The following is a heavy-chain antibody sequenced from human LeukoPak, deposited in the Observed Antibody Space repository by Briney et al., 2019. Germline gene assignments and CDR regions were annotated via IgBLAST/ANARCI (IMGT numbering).Heavy chain of an antibody. CDR3: ARDKRRSGYYYMDV. D-gene: IGHD3-10*01. CDR2: ISSSSSYI. Sequence: GGALRLSCAASGCTFSSYSMNWVRQAPGKGLEWVSSISSSSSYIYYADSVKGRFTISRDNAKNSLYLQMNSVRAEDTAVYYCARDKRRSGYYYMDVWGKGTTVTISS. J-gene: IGHJ6*03. V-gene: IGHV3-21*01. CDR1: GCTFSSYS.